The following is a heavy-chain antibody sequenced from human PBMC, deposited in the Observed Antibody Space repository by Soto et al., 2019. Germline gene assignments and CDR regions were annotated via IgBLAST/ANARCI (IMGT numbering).Heavy chain of an antibody. V-gene: IGHV3-64D*08. Sequence: GVSLRVSCSASGYTFSSYAMHWVRQAPGKGLEYVSAISSNGGSTYYADSVKGRFTISRDNSKNTLYLQMSSLRAEDTAVYYCVKNGRSSSWYGYDYWGQGTLVTVSS. D-gene: IGHD6-13*01. CDR1: GYTFSSYA. CDR3: VKNGRSSSWYGYDY. CDR2: ISSNGGST. J-gene: IGHJ4*02.